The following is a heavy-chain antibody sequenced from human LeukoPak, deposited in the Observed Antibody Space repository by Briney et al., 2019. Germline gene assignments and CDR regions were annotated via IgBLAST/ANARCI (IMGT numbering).Heavy chain of an antibody. J-gene: IGHJ6*02. CDR1: GFTFSSYA. CDR3: GKDTPHGRDIVVVPAAIYAPGYYYGMDV. V-gene: IGHV3-23*01. CDR2: ISGSGGRT. Sequence: GGSLRLSCAASGFTFSSYAMSWVRQAPRKGLEWVSAISGSGGRTYYADSVKGRFTISRDNSKNTLYLQMSSLRAEDTAVYYCGKDTPHGRDIVVVPAAIYAPGYYYGMDVWGQGTTVTVSS. D-gene: IGHD2-2*01.